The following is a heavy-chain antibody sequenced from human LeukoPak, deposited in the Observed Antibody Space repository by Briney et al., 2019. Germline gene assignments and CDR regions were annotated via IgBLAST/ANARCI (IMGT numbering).Heavy chain of an antibody. J-gene: IGHJ5*02. D-gene: IGHD1-26*01. V-gene: IGHV1-46*01. CDR3: ARDQSGEWELLSGWWFDP. Sequence: ASVKVSCKASGYTFSTHWMHWVRQAPGQGLEWMGIINPSGGFTSYAQKFQGRVTVTRDMSTSTVYMELSNLRSEDTAVYYCARDQSGEWELLSGWWFDPWGQGTLVPVSS. CDR2: INPSGGFT. CDR1: GYTFSTHW.